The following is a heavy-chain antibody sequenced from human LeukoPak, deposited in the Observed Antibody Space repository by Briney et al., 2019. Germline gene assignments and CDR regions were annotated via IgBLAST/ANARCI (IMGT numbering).Heavy chain of an antibody. V-gene: IGHV3-15*01. CDR3: TTDLYSSGWYPPFDY. CDR2: IKSKTDGGTT. CDR1: GFTFTSYA. D-gene: IGHD6-19*01. Sequence: GGSLRLSCAASGFTFTSYAMGWVRQAPGKGLEWVGRIKSKTDGGTTDYAAPVKGRFTISRDDSKNTLYLQMNSLKTEDTAVYYCTTDLYSSGWYPPFDYWGQGTLVTVSS. J-gene: IGHJ4*02.